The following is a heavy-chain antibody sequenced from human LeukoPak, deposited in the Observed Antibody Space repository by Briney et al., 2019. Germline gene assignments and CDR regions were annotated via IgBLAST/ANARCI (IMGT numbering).Heavy chain of an antibody. Sequence: PSETLSLTCTVSGGSISSYYWSWIRQPPGKGLEWVGYIYSSGGANYNPSLRSRVAISVDTSKNHFSLKLTSVTAADTAVYYCARLGCCSGGSCLGADYWGQGTLVTVSS. CDR1: GGSISSYY. CDR2: IYSSGGA. D-gene: IGHD2-15*01. V-gene: IGHV4-59*08. CDR3: ARLGCCSGGSCLGADY. J-gene: IGHJ4*02.